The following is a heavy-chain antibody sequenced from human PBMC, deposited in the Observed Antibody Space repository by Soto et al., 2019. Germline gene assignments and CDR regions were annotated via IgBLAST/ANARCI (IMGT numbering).Heavy chain of an antibody. J-gene: IGHJ6*02. V-gene: IGHV4-31*03. Sequence: QVQLRESGPGLVRPSQTLSLTCTVSGGSISSAGFYWTWIRQHPGKGLEWIGYVHYRGSSDYNPSLKRRVTISVDTSKNQMSLKLTSLTAADSAIYYCAREYSRSWTVSGGLDVWGQGTTVTVS. CDR1: GGSISSAGFY. CDR2: VHYRGSS. D-gene: IGHD6-13*01. CDR3: AREYSRSWTVSGGLDV.